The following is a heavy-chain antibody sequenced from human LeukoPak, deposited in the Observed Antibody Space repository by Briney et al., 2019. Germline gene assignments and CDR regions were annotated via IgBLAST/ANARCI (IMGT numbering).Heavy chain of an antibody. CDR2: IYHSGST. J-gene: IGHJ4*02. D-gene: IGHD4-17*01. CDR3: ARSSYGDSIYDY. CDR1: GYSISSGYY. Sequence: PSETLSLTCTVSGYSISSGYYWGWIRQPPGKGLEWIGSIYHSGSTYYHPSLKSRVTISVDTSKNQFSLKLSSVTAADAAVYYCARSSYGDSIYDYWGQGTLVTVSS. V-gene: IGHV4-38-2*02.